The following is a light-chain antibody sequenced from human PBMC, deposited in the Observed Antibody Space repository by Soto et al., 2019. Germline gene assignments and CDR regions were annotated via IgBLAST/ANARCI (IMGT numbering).Light chain of an antibody. CDR1: QSVSSY. J-gene: IGKJ2*01. CDR3: QQRGNWPRT. Sequence: EIVLTQSPATLSLSPGGRATLSCRASQSVSSYLAWYQQKPGQAPRLLIYDASNRATDIPARFSGSGSGTDFTLTISSLEPEDFAVYYCQQRGNWPRTFGQGTKLEI. CDR2: DAS. V-gene: IGKV3-11*01.